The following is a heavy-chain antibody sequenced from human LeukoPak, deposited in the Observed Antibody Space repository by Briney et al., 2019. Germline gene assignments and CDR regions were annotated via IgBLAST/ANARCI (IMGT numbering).Heavy chain of an antibody. J-gene: IGHJ4*02. CDR2: ISGSGGST. D-gene: IGHD6-19*01. Sequence: GGSLRLSCAASGFTFSSYAMSWVRQAPGKGLEWVSAISGSGGSTYYADSVKGRFTISRDNSENTLYLQMNSLRAEDTAVYYCAKVIAVGVHFDYWGQGTLVTVSS. CDR1: GFTFSSYA. V-gene: IGHV3-23*01. CDR3: AKVIAVGVHFDY.